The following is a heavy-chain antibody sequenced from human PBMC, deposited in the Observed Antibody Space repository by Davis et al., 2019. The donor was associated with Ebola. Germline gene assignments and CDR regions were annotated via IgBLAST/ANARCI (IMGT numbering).Heavy chain of an antibody. D-gene: IGHD1-14*01. V-gene: IGHV3-23*01. J-gene: IGHJ4*02. CDR1: GFTFSNYA. CDR3: ARGSTGGY. CDR2: ISASGADI. Sequence: GESLKISCAASGFTFSNYAMSWVRQAPGGGLEWVSGISASGADIKYADSVRGRFSISRDDSKNTLYLQMNSLRSDDTAVYYCARGSTGGYWGQGTLITVSS.